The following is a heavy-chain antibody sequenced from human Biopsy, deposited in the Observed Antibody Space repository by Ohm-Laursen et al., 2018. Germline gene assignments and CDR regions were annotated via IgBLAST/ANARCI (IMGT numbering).Heavy chain of an antibody. J-gene: IGHJ6*02. CDR3: ARDYQPKIMTIHYYYYGMDV. V-gene: IGHV1-8*01. CDR1: GYTFTDYD. D-gene: IGHD2-2*01. CDR2: MNPKSGKT. Sequence: ASVKVSCKASGYTFTDYDIIWVRQATGQGPEWMGWMNPKSGKTGYEQKFRGRVTMTSDTSISTAYMELRSLRSDDTAVYYCARDYQPKIMTIHYYYYGMDVWGQGTTVIVSS.